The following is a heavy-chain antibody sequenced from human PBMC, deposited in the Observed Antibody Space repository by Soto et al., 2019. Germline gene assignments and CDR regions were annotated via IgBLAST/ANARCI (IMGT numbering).Heavy chain of an antibody. V-gene: IGHV4-34*01. Sequence: SETLSLTCAVYGGSFSGYYWSWIRQPPGKGLEWIGEINHSGSTNYNPSLKSRVTISVDTSKNQFSLKLSSVTAADTAVYYCARVSRTDIVVVPAARGNWFDPWGQGTLVTVSS. J-gene: IGHJ5*02. CDR2: INHSGST. CDR3: ARVSRTDIVVVPAARGNWFDP. D-gene: IGHD2-2*01. CDR1: GGSFSGYY.